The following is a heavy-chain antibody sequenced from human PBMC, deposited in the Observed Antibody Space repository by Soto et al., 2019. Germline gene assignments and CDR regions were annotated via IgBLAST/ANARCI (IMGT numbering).Heavy chain of an antibody. Sequence: SESLSLGGTVSGGSVSSSSYYWGWILQPPGKGLEWIGSIYYTGSTYYNPSLKSRVTISVDTSKNQFSLKLSSVTAADTAVYYCASTHSNYDFWSAPLGWFDPWGQGTLVTVSS. D-gene: IGHD3-3*01. V-gene: IGHV4-39*01. J-gene: IGHJ5*02. CDR3: ASTHSNYDFWSAPLGWFDP. CDR2: IYYTGST. CDR1: GGSVSSSSYY.